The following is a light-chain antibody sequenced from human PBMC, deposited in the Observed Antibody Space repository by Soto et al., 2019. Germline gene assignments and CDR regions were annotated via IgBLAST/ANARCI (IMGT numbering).Light chain of an antibody. V-gene: IGKV1-5*03. CDR2: KAS. CDR1: QSLSSW. CDR3: QQYNSYSRT. J-gene: IGKJ1*01. Sequence: DIQMTQSPSTLSASVGDRVTITCRASQSLSSWLAWYQQKPGKAPKLLIYKASSLESGVPSRFSGSGSGTEFNLTISSLQPDDFATYYCQQYNSYSRTFGQGTKVEIK.